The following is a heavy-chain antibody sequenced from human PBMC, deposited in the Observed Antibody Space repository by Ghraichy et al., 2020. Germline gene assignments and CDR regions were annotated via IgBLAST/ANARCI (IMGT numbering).Heavy chain of an antibody. J-gene: IGHJ4*02. CDR3: ARPGGGIAARELLDY. V-gene: IGHV1-18*01. CDR2: ISANNGNT. D-gene: IGHD6-6*01. Sequence: ASVKVSCKASGYTFTSYGISWVRQAPGQGLEWMGWISANNGNTNYAQKLQGRVTMTTDTSTSTAYMELRSLRSDDTAVYYCARPGGGIAARELLDYWGQGTLVTVSS. CDR1: GYTFTSYG.